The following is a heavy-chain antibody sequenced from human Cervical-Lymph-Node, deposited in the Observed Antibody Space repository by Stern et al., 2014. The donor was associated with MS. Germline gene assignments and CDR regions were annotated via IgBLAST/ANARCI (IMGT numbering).Heavy chain of an antibody. CDR1: GGTFSNYA. D-gene: IGHD6-13*01. CDR2: IIPIFRTP. Sequence: QVQLVESGAEVKKPGSSVKVSCKASGGTFSNYAISWVRQAPGQGLEWMGGIIPIFRTPNYAQKFQGRVTITADESTSTAYMELSSLRSEDTAVYYCARDRMSIAAAGTNWFDPWGQGTLVTVSS. CDR3: ARDRMSIAAAGTNWFDP. V-gene: IGHV1-69*01. J-gene: IGHJ5*02.